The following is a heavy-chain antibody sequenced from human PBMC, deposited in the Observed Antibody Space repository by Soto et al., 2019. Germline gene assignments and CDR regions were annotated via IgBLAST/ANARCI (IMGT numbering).Heavy chain of an antibody. J-gene: IGHJ5*02. CDR3: AKWEGYCSSTSCYGWFDP. D-gene: IGHD2-2*01. V-gene: IGHV3-30*18. CDR1: GFTFSSYG. CDR2: ISYDGSNE. Sequence: QVQLVESGGGVVQPGRSLRLSCAASGFTFSSYGMHWVRQAPGKGLEWVAVISYDGSNEYYADSVKGRFTISRDNSKNQXXLQMNSLRAEETAVYYCAKWEGYCSSTSCYGWFDPWGQGPLVTVSS.